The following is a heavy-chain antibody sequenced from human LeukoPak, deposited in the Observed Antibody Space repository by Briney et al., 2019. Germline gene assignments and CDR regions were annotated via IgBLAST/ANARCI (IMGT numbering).Heavy chain of an antibody. CDR1: GYTFTSYY. J-gene: IGHJ5*02. CDR2: INPSGGST. D-gene: IGHD6-13*01. V-gene: IGHV1-46*01. Sequence: ASVKVSCKASGYTFTSYYMHWVRQAPGQGLEWMGIINPSGGSTSYAQKSQGRVTMTRDTSTSTVYMELSSLRSEDTAVYYCASMSMDSSSWYYSFDPWGQGTLVTVSS. CDR3: ASMSMDSSSWYYSFDP.